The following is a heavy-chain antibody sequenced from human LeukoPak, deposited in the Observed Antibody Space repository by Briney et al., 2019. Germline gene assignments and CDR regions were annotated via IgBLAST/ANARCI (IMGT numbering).Heavy chain of an antibody. V-gene: IGHV3-11*01. CDR1: GFTFSDYS. Sequence: GGSLRLSCAASGFTFSDYSMSWIRQAPGKGLEWVSYISSSGSTIFYADSMKGRFTISRDNAKNSLSLQMNSLRAEDTAVYYCARDGEFGNAYRNGYSGFGYWGQGTLVTVSS. J-gene: IGHJ4*02. CDR2: ISSSGSTI. D-gene: IGHD5-18*01. CDR3: ARDGEFGNAYRNGYSGFGY.